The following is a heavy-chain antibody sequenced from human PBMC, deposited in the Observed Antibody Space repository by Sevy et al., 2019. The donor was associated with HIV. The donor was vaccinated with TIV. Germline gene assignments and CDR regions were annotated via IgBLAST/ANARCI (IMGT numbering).Heavy chain of an antibody. V-gene: IGHV3-23*01. J-gene: IGHJ3*02. CDR1: GFTFSSFA. Sequence: GGSLRLSCAASGFTFSSFAMSWVRQTPGKGLEWVSGLNGSGGRTYYPDSVKGRFTISRDNSKNTLYLQMNSLRAEDTAVYYCAKDTDSGSYLNDAFDISGQGTLVTVSS. CDR3: AKDTDSGSYLNDAFDI. CDR2: LNGSGGRT. D-gene: IGHD1-26*01.